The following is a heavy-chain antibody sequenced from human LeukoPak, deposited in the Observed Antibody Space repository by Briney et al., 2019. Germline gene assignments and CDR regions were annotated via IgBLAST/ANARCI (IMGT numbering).Heavy chain of an antibody. J-gene: IGHJ4*02. CDR1: RFPFGSYA. CDR3: AKGSGYDTDFDY. V-gene: IGHV3-23*01. CDR2: VSTSGDNT. D-gene: IGHD5-12*01. Sequence: PGGSLRLSCEASRFPFGSYAMSWVRQAPGKGLEWVSSVSTSGDNTHYADSVKGRFTISRDNSKNTLYLQMNSLRAEDTAVYYCAKGSGYDTDFDYWGQGTLVSVSS.